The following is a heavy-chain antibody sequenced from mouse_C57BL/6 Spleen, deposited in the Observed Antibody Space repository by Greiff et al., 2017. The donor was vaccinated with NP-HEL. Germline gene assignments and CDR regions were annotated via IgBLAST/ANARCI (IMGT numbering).Heavy chain of an antibody. CDR3: ASKGDGYPWFAY. V-gene: IGHV1-81*01. CDR1: GYTFTSYG. CDR2: IYPRSGNT. J-gene: IGHJ3*01. Sequence: QVQLQQSGAELARPGASVKLSCKASGYTFTSYGISWVKQRTGQGLEWIGEIYPRSGNTYYNEKFKGKATLTADKSSSTVYMELRSLTSEDSAVYFCASKGDGYPWFAYWGQGTLVTVSA. D-gene: IGHD2-3*01.